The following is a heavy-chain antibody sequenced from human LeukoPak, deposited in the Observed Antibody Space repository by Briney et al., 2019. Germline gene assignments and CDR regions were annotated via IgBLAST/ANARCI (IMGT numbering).Heavy chain of an antibody. J-gene: IGHJ4*02. D-gene: IGHD5-24*01. CDR3: ARDDVMATIWRESSFSPFDY. CDR1: GFTFRSYD. CDR2: IGTAGEI. V-gene: IGHV3-13*01. Sequence: GGSLRLSCAASGFTFRSYDMHWVRQATGKGLEWVSGIGTAGEIYYPGSVKGRFTISRDNAKNSLYLQMNSLRAEDTAVYYCARDDVMATIWRESSFSPFDYWGQGTLVTVSS.